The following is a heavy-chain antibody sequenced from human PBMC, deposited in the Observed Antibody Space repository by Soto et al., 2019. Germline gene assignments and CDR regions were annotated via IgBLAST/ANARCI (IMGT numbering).Heavy chain of an antibody. CDR1: GFTFTSSA. CDR2: IVVGSGNT. Sequence: QMQLVQSGPEVKKPGTSVKVSCKASGFTFTSSAMQWVRQARGQRLEWIGWIVVGSGNTNYAQKFQERVTITRDMSTSTAYMELSRLRSEDTAVYYCAAAADSSGYLHGMDVWGQGTTVTVSS. J-gene: IGHJ6*02. V-gene: IGHV1-58*02. D-gene: IGHD3-22*01. CDR3: AAAADSSGYLHGMDV.